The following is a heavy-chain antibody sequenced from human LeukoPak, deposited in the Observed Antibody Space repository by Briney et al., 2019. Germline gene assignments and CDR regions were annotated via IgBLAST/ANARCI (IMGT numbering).Heavy chain of an antibody. CDR1: GFTFSSHA. CDR2: ITYSGGST. D-gene: IGHD4-17*01. V-gene: IGHV3-23*01. Sequence: GGSLRLSCVASGFTFSSHAMSWVRQAPGKGLEWVSIITYSGGSTYYADSVKGRFAISRDSSKNTLYLQMNSLRAEDTAVYYCAKDSSSVTNIDYWGQGTLVTVSS. CDR3: AKDSSSVTNIDY. J-gene: IGHJ4*02.